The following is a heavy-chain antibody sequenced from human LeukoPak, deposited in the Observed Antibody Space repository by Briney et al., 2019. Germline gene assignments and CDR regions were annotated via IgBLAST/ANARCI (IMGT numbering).Heavy chain of an antibody. D-gene: IGHD3-3*01. CDR1: GGSISSYY. V-gene: IGHV4-59*12. J-gene: IGHJ3*02. CDR2: IYHSGST. CDR3: ARERSGSEIFARSFDI. Sequence: SETLSLTCTVSGGSISSYYWSWIRQPPGKGLERIGYIYHSGSTNYNPSLKSRVTISVDTSKNQFSLKLSSVTAADTAVYYCARERSGSEIFARSFDIWGQGTMVTVSS.